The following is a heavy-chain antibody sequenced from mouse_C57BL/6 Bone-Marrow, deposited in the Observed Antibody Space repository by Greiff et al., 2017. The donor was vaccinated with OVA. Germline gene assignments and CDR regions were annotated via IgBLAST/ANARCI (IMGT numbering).Heavy chain of an antibody. Sequence: EVQLVESGGGLVQPGGSLKLSCAASGFTFSDYYMYWVRQTPEKRLEWVAYISNGGGSTYYPDTVKGRFTISRDNAKNTLYLQMSRLKSEDTAMYYCARQVYYGNYFDYWGQGTTLTVSS. CDR1: GFTFSDYY. CDR3: ARQVYYGNYFDY. D-gene: IGHD2-1*01. J-gene: IGHJ2*01. CDR2: ISNGGGST. V-gene: IGHV5-12*01.